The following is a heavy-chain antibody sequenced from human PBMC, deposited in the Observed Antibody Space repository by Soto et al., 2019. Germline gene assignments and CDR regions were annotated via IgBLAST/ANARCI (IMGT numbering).Heavy chain of an antibody. V-gene: IGHV4-39*01. CDR3: ARLGYYDSCKLDY. CDR1: GGSISSSSYY. J-gene: IGHJ4*02. D-gene: IGHD3-22*01. CDR2: IYYSGST. Sequence: SETLSLAGTVSGGSISSSSYYWGWIPQPQGKGLEWIGSIYYSGSTYYNPSLKSRVTISVDTSKNQFSLKLSSVTAADTAVYYCARLGYYDSCKLDYWGQGTQVTVS.